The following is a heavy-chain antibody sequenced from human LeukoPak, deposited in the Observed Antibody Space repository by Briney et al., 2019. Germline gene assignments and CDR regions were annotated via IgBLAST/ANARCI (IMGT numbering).Heavy chain of an antibody. CDR3: ARDRGPAYYYYGMDV. CDR1: GYTFTSYY. V-gene: IGHV1-46*01. CDR2: INPSGGST. J-gene: IGHJ6*02. Sequence: VASVKVSCKASGYTFTSYYMHWVRQAPGQGLEWVGVINPSGGSTSYAQKFQGRGTMTRDTSTSTVYMELSSLRSEDTAVYYCARDRGPAYYYYGMDVWGQGTTVTVSS.